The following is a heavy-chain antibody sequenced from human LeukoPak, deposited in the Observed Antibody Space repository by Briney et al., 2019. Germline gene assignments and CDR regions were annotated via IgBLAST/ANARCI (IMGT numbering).Heavy chain of an antibody. D-gene: IGHD3-10*01. V-gene: IGHV4-31*03. CDR3: ARSWFGELSHFNY. Sequence: SQTLSLTCTVSGGSITSGGYYWSWIRQHPGKGLEWIGHIYYSGYTYYNPSLKSRVTMSVDTSKNQFSLKPSSVTAADTAVYYCARSWFGELSHFNYWGQGTLVRVSS. CDR2: IYYSGYT. CDR1: GGSITSGGYY. J-gene: IGHJ4*02.